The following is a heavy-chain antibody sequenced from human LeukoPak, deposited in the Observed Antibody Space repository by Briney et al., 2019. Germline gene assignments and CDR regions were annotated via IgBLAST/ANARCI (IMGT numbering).Heavy chain of an antibody. J-gene: IGHJ4*02. D-gene: IGHD3-16*02. CDR2: ISGSGGST. V-gene: IGHV3-23*01. Sequence: GGSLRLSCAASVFTFSSYAMSWVRQAPGKGLEWVSAISGSGGSTYYADSVKGRFTISRDNSKNTLYLQMNSLRAEDTAVYYCARSESMITFGGVIPHFDYWGQGTLVTVSS. CDR1: VFTFSSYA. CDR3: ARSESMITFGGVIPHFDY.